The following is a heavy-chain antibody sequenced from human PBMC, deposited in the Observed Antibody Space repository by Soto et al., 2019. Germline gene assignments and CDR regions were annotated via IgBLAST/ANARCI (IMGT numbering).Heavy chain of an antibody. CDR3: ARATTVTTSEPSKDCFDP. V-gene: IGHV1-2*04. Sequence: GASVKVSCKASGYAFTGYYMHWVRQAPGQGLEWMGWINPNSGGTNYAQKFQGWVTMTRDTSISTAYMELSRLRPDDTAVYYCARATTVTTSEPSKDCFDPWGQGTLVTDS. D-gene: IGHD4-17*01. CDR2: INPNSGGT. CDR1: GYAFTGYY. J-gene: IGHJ5*02.